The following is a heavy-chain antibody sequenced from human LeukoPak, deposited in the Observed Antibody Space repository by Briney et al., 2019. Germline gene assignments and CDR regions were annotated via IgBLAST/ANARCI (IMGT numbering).Heavy chain of an antibody. Sequence: GSLRLSCATSGFTFSSYAMSWVRQGPGRGLEWVSGISAGGATTYYTDSVKGRFTFSRDNSKNTLYLQMNSLRAEDTAVYFCARAMMVVTNLWGVYDYWGQGTLVTVSS. J-gene: IGHJ4*02. V-gene: IGHV3-23*01. CDR2: ISAGGATT. CDR1: GFTFSSYA. CDR3: ARAMMVVTNLWGVYDY. D-gene: IGHD3-22*01.